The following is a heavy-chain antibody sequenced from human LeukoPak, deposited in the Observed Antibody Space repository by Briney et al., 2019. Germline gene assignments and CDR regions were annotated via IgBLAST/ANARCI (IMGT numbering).Heavy chain of an antibody. CDR3: AEDPLGYCSSTSCSDDAFDI. CDR1: GFTFSSYA. V-gene: IGHV3-23*01. CDR2: ISGSGGST. J-gene: IGHJ3*02. Sequence: GGSLRLSCAASGFTFSSYAMSWVRQAPGKGLEWVSAISGSGGSTYYADSVKGRFTISRDNSKNTLYLQMSSLRAEDTAVYYCAEDPLGYCSSTSCSDDAFDIWGQGTMVTVSS. D-gene: IGHD2-2*01.